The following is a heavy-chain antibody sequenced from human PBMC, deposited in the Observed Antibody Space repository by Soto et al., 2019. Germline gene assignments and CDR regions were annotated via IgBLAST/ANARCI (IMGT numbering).Heavy chain of an antibody. D-gene: IGHD6-13*01. CDR2: IYHSGST. J-gene: IGHJ4*02. Sequence: SATLSLTCAVSGDSIRSSKWWIWVRQPPGKGQKRNGEIYHSGSTNYNPSLKSRVIISVDKSKYLFSLKLSSVTDADTAVYYCARGERQQQRDYWGQGTLVTVS. V-gene: IGHV4-4*02. CDR1: GDSIRSSKW. CDR3: ARGERQQQRDY.